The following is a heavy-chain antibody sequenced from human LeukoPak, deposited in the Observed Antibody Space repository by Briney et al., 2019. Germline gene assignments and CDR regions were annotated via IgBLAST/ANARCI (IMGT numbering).Heavy chain of an antibody. J-gene: IGHJ3*02. CDR1: GYTFTSYY. CDR3: AISLIAAAGPDAFDI. D-gene: IGHD6-25*01. CDR2: FDPEDGET. V-gene: IGHV1-24*01. Sequence: ASVKVSCKASGYTFTSYYMHWVRQAPGQGLEWMGGFDPEDGETIYAQKFQGRVTMTEDTSTDTAYMELSSLRSEDTAVYYCAISLIAAAGPDAFDIWGQGTMVTVSS.